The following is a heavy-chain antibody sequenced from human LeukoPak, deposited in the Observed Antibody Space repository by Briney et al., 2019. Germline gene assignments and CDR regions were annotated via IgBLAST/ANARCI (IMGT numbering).Heavy chain of an antibody. Sequence: GGSLRLSCAASGFTFSSYSMNWVRQAPGKGLEWVSSISSSSSYIYYADSVKGRFTISRDNAKNSLYLQMNSLRAEDTAVYYCAKEPVGSGSYINWFDPWGQGTLVTVSS. CDR3: AKEPVGSGSYINWFDP. D-gene: IGHD3-10*01. CDR1: GFTFSSYS. CDR2: ISSSSSYI. V-gene: IGHV3-21*01. J-gene: IGHJ5*02.